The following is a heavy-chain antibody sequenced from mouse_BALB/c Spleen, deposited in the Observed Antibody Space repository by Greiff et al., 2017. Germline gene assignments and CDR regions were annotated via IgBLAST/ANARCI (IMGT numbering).Heavy chain of an antibody. Sequence: VKLVESGPGLVAPSQSLSITCTVSGFSLTSYGVHWVRQPPGKGLEWLGVIWAGGSTNYNSALMSRLSISKDNSKSQVFLKMNSLQTDDTAMYYCARFYDGYYVYAMDYWGQGTSVTVSS. CDR3: ARFYDGYYVYAMDY. CDR1: GFSLTSYG. V-gene: IGHV2-9*02. D-gene: IGHD2-3*01. CDR2: IWAGGST. J-gene: IGHJ4*01.